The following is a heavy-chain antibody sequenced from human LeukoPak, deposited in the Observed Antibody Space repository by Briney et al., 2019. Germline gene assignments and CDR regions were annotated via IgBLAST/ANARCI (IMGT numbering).Heavy chain of an antibody. D-gene: IGHD6-13*01. J-gene: IGHJ4*02. CDR2: ISSSSSTI. V-gene: IGHV3-48*01. CDR1: GFTFSSYA. CDR3: ARAPVWGSSWDYYFDY. Sequence: GGSLRLSCAASGFTFSSYAMSWVRQAPGKGLEWVPYISSSSSTIYYADSVKGRFTISRDNSKNTLYLQMNSLRAEDTAVYYCARAPVWGSSWDYYFDYWGQGTLVTVSS.